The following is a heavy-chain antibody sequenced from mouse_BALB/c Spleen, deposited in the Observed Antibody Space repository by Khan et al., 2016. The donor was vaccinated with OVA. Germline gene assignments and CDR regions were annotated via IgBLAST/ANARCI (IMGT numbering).Heavy chain of an antibody. CDR2: ISSGSSTI. D-gene: IGHD1-1*01. V-gene: IGHV5-17*02. CDR1: GFTFSSFG. CDR3: ATYGWWD. Sequence: EVELVESGGGLVQPGGSRKLSCAASGFTFSSFGMHWVRQAPEKGLEWVAYISSGSSTIYYADTVKGRFTISRDTPKNTLFLQMTSLRSEDTAMDYCATYGWWDWGAGTTVTVSS. J-gene: IGHJ1*01.